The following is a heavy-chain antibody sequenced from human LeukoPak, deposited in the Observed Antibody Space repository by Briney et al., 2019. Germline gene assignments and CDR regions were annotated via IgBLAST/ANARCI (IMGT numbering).Heavy chain of an antibody. D-gene: IGHD3-10*01. V-gene: IGHV3-7*01. CDR3: AKLAKYFYGSETYYFFEH. CDR2: IKQDGTEK. J-gene: IGHJ4*02. Sequence: GGSLRLSCAASGFSFTTYWMSWVRQAPGKGLEWVANIKQDGTEKYYVDPVKGRFTISRDNAKNSLSLQMNSLRVEDTAVYYCAKLAKYFYGSETYYFFEHWGQGTPVTASS. CDR1: GFSFTTYW.